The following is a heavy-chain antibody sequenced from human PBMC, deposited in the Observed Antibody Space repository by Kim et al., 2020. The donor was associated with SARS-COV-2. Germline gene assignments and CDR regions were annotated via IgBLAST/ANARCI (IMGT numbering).Heavy chain of an antibody. CDR2: IYYSGST. D-gene: IGHD2-21*02. J-gene: IGHJ6*03. CDR3: ARDGGGGYSPYYYYYMDV. V-gene: IGHV4-59*01. CDR1: GGSISSYY. Sequence: SETLSLTCTVSGGSISSYYWSWIRQPPGKGLEWIGYIYYSGSTNYNPSLKSRVTISVDTSKNQFSLKLSSVTAADTAVYYCARDGGGGYSPYYYYYMDVWGKGTTVTVSS.